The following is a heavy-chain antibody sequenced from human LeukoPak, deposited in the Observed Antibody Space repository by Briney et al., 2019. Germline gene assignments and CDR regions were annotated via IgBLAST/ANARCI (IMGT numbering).Heavy chain of an antibody. CDR1: GFTFSSYA. J-gene: IGHJ4*02. Sequence: PGGSLRLSCAASGFTFSSYAMHWVRQAPGKGREWGSYISSSGSTIYYADSVKGRFTISRDNAKNSLYLQMNSLRAEDTAVYYCARPQFYYGSGSICYWGQGTLVTVSS. CDR2: ISSSGSTI. D-gene: IGHD3-10*01. V-gene: IGHV3-48*04. CDR3: ARPQFYYGSGSICY.